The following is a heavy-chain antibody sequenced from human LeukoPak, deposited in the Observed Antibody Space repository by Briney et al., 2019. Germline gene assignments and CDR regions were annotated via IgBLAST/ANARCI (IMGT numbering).Heavy chain of an antibody. J-gene: IGHJ4*02. V-gene: IGHV1-2*02. Sequence: ASVKVSCKASGYRFTDYYVHWVRQAPGQGLEWLAWINPNGGTTNYAQKFQGRVTMIRDTSISTAYMELSNLRSDDTAVYYVARTSDYYNYYFDYWGQGTPVTVSS. D-gene: IGHD4-11*01. CDR2: INPNGGTT. CDR1: GYRFTDYY. CDR3: ARTSDYYNYYFDY.